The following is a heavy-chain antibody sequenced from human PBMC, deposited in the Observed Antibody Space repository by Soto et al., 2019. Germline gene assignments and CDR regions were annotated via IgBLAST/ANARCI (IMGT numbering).Heavy chain of an antibody. CDR1: GFAFNNYG. CDR2: ISFDGSNK. D-gene: IGHD3-22*01. J-gene: IGHJ4*02. V-gene: IGHV3-30*03. Sequence: QVQLVESGGGVVQPGRSLRLSCTASGFAFNNYGMHWIRQAPGKGLEWVALISFDGSNKYYADSMKGRFTXXXXXXXXXXXXXXXXXXXXXXXXXXXXKXERGDXYDSXGXPQQDYWGQGTLVTVXS. CDR3: XKXERGDXYDSXGXPQQDY.